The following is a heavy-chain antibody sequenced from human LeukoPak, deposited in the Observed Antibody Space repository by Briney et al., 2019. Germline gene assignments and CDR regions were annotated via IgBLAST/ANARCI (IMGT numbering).Heavy chain of an antibody. CDR2: IKQDGTEK. J-gene: IGHJ5*02. CDR3: ARAGSDWFNWFDP. CDR1: GFTFSSYW. Sequence: GGSLRLSCAASGFTFSSYWMTWFRQAPGKGLEWVPNIKQDGTEKMFVDSVKGRFTISRDNPKNSLNLQMNSLRVEDTAVYYCARAGSDWFNWFDPWGQGTLVTVSS. D-gene: IGHD6-19*01. V-gene: IGHV3-7*04.